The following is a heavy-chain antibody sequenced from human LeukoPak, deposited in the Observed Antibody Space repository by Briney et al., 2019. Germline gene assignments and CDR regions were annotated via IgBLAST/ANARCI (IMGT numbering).Heavy chain of an antibody. D-gene: IGHD3-3*01. CDR3: ARDYSAIFGV. J-gene: IGHJ6*04. CDR2: IYTSGST. Sequence: PSQTLSLTCTVSGGSISSGSYYWNWIRQPAGKGLEWIGRIYTSGSTNYNPSLKSRVTISVDTSENQFSLKLSSVTAADTAVYYCARDYSAIFGVWGKGTTVTVSS. V-gene: IGHV4-61*02. CDR1: GGSISSGSYY.